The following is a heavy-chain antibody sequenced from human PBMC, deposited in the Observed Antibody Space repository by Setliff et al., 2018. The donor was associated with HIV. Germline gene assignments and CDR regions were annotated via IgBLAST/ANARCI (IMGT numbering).Heavy chain of an antibody. D-gene: IGHD1-26*01. J-gene: IGHJ3*01. CDR2: GHHSGHT. CDR3: ARWESAQKAFNP. Sequence: PSETLSLTCTVSGVSITSHYWNWIRQSPGKGLEWIGFGHHSGHTRQNPSLASRVTISVDMSKNQFSLKLNSLSAADTAVYYCARWESAQKAFNPWGHGTKVTVSS. CDR1: GVSITSHY. V-gene: IGHV4-4*09.